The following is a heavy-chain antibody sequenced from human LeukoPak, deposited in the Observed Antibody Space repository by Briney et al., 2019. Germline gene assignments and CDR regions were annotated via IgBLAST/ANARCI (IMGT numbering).Heavy chain of an antibody. CDR1: GFTFKNYA. V-gene: IGHV3-23*01. D-gene: IGHD6-19*01. Sequence: GGSLRLSCTTSGFTFKNYAMTWVRQAPGKGLEWVSAIYPHGDPHYADSVKGRFTSSRDNSKNSLYMQMETVRAEDTALYYCARAKLEPAGTGAFDIWGPGTVVTVSS. CDR3: ARAKLEPAGTGAFDI. J-gene: IGHJ3*02. CDR2: IYPHGDP.